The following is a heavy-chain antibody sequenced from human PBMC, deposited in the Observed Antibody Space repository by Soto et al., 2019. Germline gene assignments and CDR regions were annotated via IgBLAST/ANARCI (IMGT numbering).Heavy chain of an antibody. CDR1: GFTFSNFE. Sequence: LRLSCAASGFTFSNFEMHWVRQAPGKGLEWVSYINTAGSTKYYAESVKGRFTISRGNARNSLFLQMNSLRAEDTAVYYCARAECSTPNCLTAYYSYGLDVWGQGTTVTVSS. J-gene: IGHJ6*02. CDR3: ARAECSTPNCLTAYYSYGLDV. D-gene: IGHD2-2*01. V-gene: IGHV3-48*03. CDR2: INTAGSTK.